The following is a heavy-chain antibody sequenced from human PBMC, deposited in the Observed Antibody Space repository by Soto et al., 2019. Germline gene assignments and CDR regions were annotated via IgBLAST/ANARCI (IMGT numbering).Heavy chain of an antibody. CDR1: GGTFSSYT. CDR2: IIPILGIA. CDR3: ARPFSGYNDAFVI. D-gene: IGHD5-12*01. V-gene: IGHV1-69*02. J-gene: IGHJ3*02. Sequence: SVKVSCKASGGTFSSYTISWVRQAPGQGLEWMGRIIPILGIANYAQKFQGRVTITADKSTSTAYMELSSLRSEDTAVYYCARPFSGYNDAFVIWGQGKMVTVPS.